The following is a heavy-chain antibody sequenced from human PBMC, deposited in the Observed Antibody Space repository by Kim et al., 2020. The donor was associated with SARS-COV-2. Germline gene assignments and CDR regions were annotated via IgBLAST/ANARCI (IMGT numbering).Heavy chain of an antibody. CDR3: ASGLGATRLNY. J-gene: IGHJ4*02. V-gene: IGHV3-74*01. D-gene: IGHD1-26*01. Sequence: ADDVKVRVTISRDNARNTLYLQMNRLTAEDTAVYYCASGLGATRLNYWGQGTLVTVSS.